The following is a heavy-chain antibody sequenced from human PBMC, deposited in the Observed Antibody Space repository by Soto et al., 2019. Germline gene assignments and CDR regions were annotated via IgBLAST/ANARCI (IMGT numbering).Heavy chain of an antibody. CDR2: IYYSGST. V-gene: IGHV4-59*08. Sequence: LSETLSLTCTVSGGSISSYYWSWIRQPPGKGLEWIGYIYYSGSTNYNPSLKSRVTISVDTSKNQFSLKLSSVTAADTAVYYCARQYCSGGSCYSSAFDIWGQGTMVTVSS. D-gene: IGHD2-15*01. CDR3: ARQYCSGGSCYSSAFDI. CDR1: GGSISSYY. J-gene: IGHJ3*02.